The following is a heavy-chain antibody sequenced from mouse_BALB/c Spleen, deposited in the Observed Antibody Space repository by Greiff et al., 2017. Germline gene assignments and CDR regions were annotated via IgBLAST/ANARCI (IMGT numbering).Heavy chain of an antibody. CDR3: ARKPVSTNAMDY. V-gene: IGHV4-2*02. J-gene: IGHJ4*01. D-gene: IGHD2-1*01. CDR2: INPGSSTI. CDR1: GFDFSRYW. Sequence: KLLESGGGLVQPGGSLNLSCAASGFDFSRYWMSWARQAPGKGQEWIGEINPGSSTINYTPSLKDKFIISRDNAKNTLYLQMSKVRSEDTALYYCARKPVSTNAMDYWGQGTSVTVSS.